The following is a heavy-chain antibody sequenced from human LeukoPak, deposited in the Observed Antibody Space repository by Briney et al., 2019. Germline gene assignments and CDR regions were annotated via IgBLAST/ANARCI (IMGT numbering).Heavy chain of an antibody. Sequence: GGSLRLSCEVFGFTFSTSAMSWVRQAPGKGLEWVSGIRASDDTPSYVDSVKGRFTVPRDNSKHTLYLQMNSLRVEDTAVYYCRFYTSGSDYWAQGPVVPVSS. J-gene: IGHJ4*02. V-gene: IGHV3-23*01. CDR3: RFYTSGSDY. CDR2: IRASDDTP. D-gene: IGHD3-22*01. CDR1: GFTFSTSA.